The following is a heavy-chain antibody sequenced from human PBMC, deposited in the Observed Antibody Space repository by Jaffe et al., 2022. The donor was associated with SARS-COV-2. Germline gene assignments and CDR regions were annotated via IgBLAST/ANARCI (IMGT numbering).Heavy chain of an antibody. CDR2: INPNSGGT. D-gene: IGHD2-8*01. J-gene: IGHJ4*02. CDR1: GYTFTGYY. Sequence: QVQLVQSGAEVKKPGASVKVSCKASGYTFTGYYMHWVRQAPGQGLEWMGWINPNSGGTNYAQKFQGRVTMTRDTSISTAYMELSRLRSDDTAVYYCAMSSYCTNGVCYIYYFDYWGQGTLVTVSS. V-gene: IGHV1-2*02. CDR3: AMSSYCTNGVCYIYYFDY.